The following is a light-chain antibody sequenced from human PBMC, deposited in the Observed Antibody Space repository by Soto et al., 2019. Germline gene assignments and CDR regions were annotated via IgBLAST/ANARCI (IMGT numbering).Light chain of an antibody. V-gene: IGKV3-20*01. CDR2: EAS. CDR1: QSVSNSY. Sequence: EIVLTQSPGTLSLSPGERATLSCRASQSVSNSYIAWYQKKPGQAPRLLIHEASSRATGIPDRFSGSGSGTEFTLTISRLDPEDFAVYYCQQYGSSLWTFGHGTKVEIK. J-gene: IGKJ1*01. CDR3: QQYGSSLWT.